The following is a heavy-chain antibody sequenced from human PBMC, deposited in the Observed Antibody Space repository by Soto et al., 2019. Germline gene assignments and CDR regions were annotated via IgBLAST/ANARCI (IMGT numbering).Heavy chain of an antibody. Sequence: GGSLRLSCAASGFTSSSYGMHWVRQAQGKGLEWVAVIWYDGSNKYYADSVKGRFTISRDNSKNTLSLQMNSLRAEDTAVYYISKGGGYDFWSAYDFDYWGQGTLVTVSS. CDR2: IWYDGSNK. CDR1: GFTSSSYG. D-gene: IGHD3-3*01. J-gene: IGHJ4*02. CDR3: SKGGGYDFWSAYDFDY. V-gene: IGHV3-33*06.